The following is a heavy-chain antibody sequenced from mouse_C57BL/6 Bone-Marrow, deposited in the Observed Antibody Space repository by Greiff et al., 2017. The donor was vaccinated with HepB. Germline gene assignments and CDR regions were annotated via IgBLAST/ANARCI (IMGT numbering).Heavy chain of an antibody. J-gene: IGHJ4*01. V-gene: IGHV8-12*01. CDR3: AFYYDYDDGDLFYALDY. CDR2: IYWDDDK. Sequence: ESGPGILQSSQTLSLTCSFSGFSLSTSGMGVSWIRQPSGKGLEWLAHIYWDDDKRYNPSLKSRLTISKDTSRNQVFLKITSLDTADTAAYYCAFYYDYDDGDLFYALDYWGQGTSVTVSS. D-gene: IGHD2-4*01. CDR1: GFSLSTSGMG.